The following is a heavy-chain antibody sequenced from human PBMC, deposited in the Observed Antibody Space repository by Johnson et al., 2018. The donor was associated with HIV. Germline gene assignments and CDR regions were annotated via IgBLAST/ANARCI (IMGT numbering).Heavy chain of an antibody. CDR2: IYSGGST. D-gene: IGHD6-19*01. J-gene: IGHJ3*02. CDR3: ARGKWLDAFDI. Sequence: VQLVESGGGLVQPGGSLRLSCAASGFTVSSNYMSWVRQAPGKGLEWVSVIYSGGSTYYADSVEGRFTISRDNSKNTVYLQMNNLRAEDTAVYYCARGKWLDAFDIWGQGTMVTVSS. V-gene: IGHV3-66*01. CDR1: GFTVSSNY.